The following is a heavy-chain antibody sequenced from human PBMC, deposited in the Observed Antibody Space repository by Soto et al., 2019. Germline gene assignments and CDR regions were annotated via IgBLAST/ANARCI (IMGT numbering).Heavy chain of an antibody. CDR2: IIPIFGTA. J-gene: IGHJ6*02. Sequence: QVQLLQSGAEVKKPGSWVKVSCKASGGTFSSYAISWVRQAPGQGLEWMGGIIPIFGTANYAQKFQGRVTITADESTSTAYMELSSLRSEDTAVYYCARDEHYYGSGSSPLSLRYYGMDAWGRGTTVTVSS. D-gene: IGHD3-10*01. CDR3: ARDEHYYGSGSSPLSLRYYGMDA. CDR1: GGTFSSYA. V-gene: IGHV1-69*01.